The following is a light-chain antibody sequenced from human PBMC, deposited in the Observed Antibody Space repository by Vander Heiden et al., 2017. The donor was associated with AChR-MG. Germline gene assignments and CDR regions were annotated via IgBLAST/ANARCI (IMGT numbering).Light chain of an antibody. CDR2: LGS. J-gene: IGKJ4*01. V-gene: IGKV2-28*01. CDR1: QSLLRSDGYNY. Sequence: EIVVTPSPLSLSVTPGEPSSISCRSSQSLLRSDGYNYLDWYLQKPGQSPQLLIYLGSNRASGVTDRFSGSGSGTDFTLKISRVEADDVGVYYCRQFVQDPRTFGGGTKVEIK. CDR3: RQFVQDPRT.